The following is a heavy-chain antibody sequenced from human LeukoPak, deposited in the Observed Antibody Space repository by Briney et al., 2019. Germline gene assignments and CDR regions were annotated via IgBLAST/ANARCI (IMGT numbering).Heavy chain of an antibody. Sequence: GGSLRLSCVGSGFPFSNAWMNWVRQAPGKGLDWVALMSPDGNKKYYADSVKGRFTISRDNSKNTVDLQLNSLRAEDTAVYYCARDLIGRYTFDYCGQGTLVTVSS. CDR2: MSPDGNKK. CDR1: GFPFSNAW. CDR3: ARDLIGRYTFDY. J-gene: IGHJ4*02. V-gene: IGHV3-30-3*01. D-gene: IGHD3-10*01.